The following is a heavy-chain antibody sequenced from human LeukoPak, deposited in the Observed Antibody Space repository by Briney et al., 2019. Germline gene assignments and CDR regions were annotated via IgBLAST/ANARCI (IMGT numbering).Heavy chain of an antibody. Sequence: ASVKVSCKASGGTFSSYAISWVRQAPGQGLEWMGGIIPIFGTANYAQKFQGRVTITADESTSTAYMELSSLRVEDTAVYYCARGRPHGNDYWGQGTLVTVSS. CDR2: IIPIFGTA. V-gene: IGHV1-69*13. CDR1: GGTFSSYA. CDR3: ARGRPHGNDY. J-gene: IGHJ4*02. D-gene: IGHD4-23*01.